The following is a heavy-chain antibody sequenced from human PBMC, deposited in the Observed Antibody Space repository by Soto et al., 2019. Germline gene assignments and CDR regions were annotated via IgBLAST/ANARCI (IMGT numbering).Heavy chain of an antibody. CDR2: ISYDGSNK. J-gene: IGHJ4*02. CDR1: GFTFSSYA. V-gene: IGHV3-30-3*01. CDR3: ARESEDLTSNFDY. Sequence: PGGSLRLSCAASGFTFSSYAMHWVRQAPGKGLEWVAVISYDGSNKYYADSVKGRFTISRDNSKNTLYLQMNSLRAEDTAVYYCARESEDLTSNFDYWGQGTLVTVS.